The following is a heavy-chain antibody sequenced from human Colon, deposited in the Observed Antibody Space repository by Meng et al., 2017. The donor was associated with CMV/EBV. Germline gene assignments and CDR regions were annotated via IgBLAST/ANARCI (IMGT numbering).Heavy chain of an antibody. V-gene: IGHV1-69*04. CDR1: GGTFNSYT. CDR2: IIPFVGIA. J-gene: IGHJ4*02. D-gene: IGHD3-10*01. CDR3: ATESWDY. Sequence: SVTVSCKASGGTFNSYTVTWVRQAPGQGLEWIGRIIPFVGIANYARNFQGRVTITADKSTGTAYMELSSLRSEDTAVYDCATESWDYWGQGTLVTVSS.